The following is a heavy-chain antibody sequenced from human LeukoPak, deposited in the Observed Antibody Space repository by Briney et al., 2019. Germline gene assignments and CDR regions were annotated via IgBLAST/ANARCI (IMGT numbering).Heavy chain of an antibody. J-gene: IGHJ4*02. CDR3: ARITMLTNDY. CDR1: GGSISSYY. Sequence: PSETLSLTCTVSGGSISSYYWSWIRQPPGKGLEWIGYIYYSGSTNYNPSLKSRVTISVDTSKNQFSLKLSSVTAADTAVYYCARITMLTNDYWGQGTLVTVSS. D-gene: IGHD4-17*01. V-gene: IGHV4-59*01. CDR2: IYYSGST.